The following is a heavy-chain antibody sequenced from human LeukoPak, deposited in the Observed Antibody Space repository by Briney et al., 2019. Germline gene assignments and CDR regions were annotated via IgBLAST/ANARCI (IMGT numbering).Heavy chain of an antibody. V-gene: IGHV4-59*01. CDR2: IYSSGST. D-gene: IGHD2-21*02. Sequence: SETLSITCTVSGGSISSYYWSWIRQPPGKGLEWIGYIYSSGSTNYNPSLKSRITISVDTSKNQFSLKLSSVTAADTAVYYCARFAYCGGHCWYYFDYWGQGSLVTAPS. CDR1: GGSISSYY. CDR3: ARFAYCGGHCWYYFDY. J-gene: IGHJ4*02.